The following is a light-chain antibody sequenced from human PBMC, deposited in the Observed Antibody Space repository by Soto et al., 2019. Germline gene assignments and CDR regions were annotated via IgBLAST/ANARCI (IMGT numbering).Light chain of an antibody. CDR1: QSVSSY. CDR2: DAS. Sequence: GERATLSCRASQSVSSYLAWYQQKPGQAPRLLIYDASNRATGIPARFSGSGSGTDFTLTISSLEPEDFAGYTCSQRGLGIPAAFG. V-gene: IGKV3-11*01. J-gene: IGKJ3*01. CDR3: SQRGLGIPAA.